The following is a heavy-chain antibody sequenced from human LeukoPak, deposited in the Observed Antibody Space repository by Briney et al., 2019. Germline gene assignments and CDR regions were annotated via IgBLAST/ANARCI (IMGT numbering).Heavy chain of an antibody. CDR1: GFTFSKYG. CDR3: AKGSLRDGYNYGGYFDY. V-gene: IGHV3-30*18. J-gene: IGHJ4*02. CDR2: TSYDGNNK. Sequence: GGSLRLSCAASGFTFSKYGMHWVRQDPGKGLEWLAITSYDGNNKYYADSVKGRFTISGDNSKNTLYLQMNSLRAEDTAVYYCAKGSLRDGYNYGGYFDYWGQGTLVTVSS. D-gene: IGHD5-24*01.